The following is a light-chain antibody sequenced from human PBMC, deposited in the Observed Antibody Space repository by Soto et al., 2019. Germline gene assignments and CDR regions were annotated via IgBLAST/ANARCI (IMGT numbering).Light chain of an antibody. Sequence: EVVLSQCPVTLSMSPVERATLSCRASQSVSTSVAWYQQKPGQSPRLLIYGASSRATGIPDRFSGSGSGTDFTLTISRLEPADFAVYYCQQYGNSRTFGQGTKVDIK. CDR1: QSVSTS. CDR2: GAS. V-gene: IGKV3-20*01. CDR3: QQYGNSRT. J-gene: IGKJ1*01.